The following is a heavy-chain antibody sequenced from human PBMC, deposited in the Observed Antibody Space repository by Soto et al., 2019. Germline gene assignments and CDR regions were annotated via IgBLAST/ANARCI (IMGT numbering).Heavy chain of an antibody. CDR3: AKPPDYNWNDY. CDR2: IYSGGST. J-gene: IGHJ4*02. V-gene: IGHV3-66*04. CDR1: GFTVSSNY. Sequence: PGGSLRLSCAASGFTVSSNYMSWVRQAPGKGLEWVSVIYSGGSTYYADSVKGRFTNSRDNSKDTLYLQMNNLRAEDTAVYYCAKPPDYNWNDYWGQGTLVTVSS. D-gene: IGHD1-20*01.